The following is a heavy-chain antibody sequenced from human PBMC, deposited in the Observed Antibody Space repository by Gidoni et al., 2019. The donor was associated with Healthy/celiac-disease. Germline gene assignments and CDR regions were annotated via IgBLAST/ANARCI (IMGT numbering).Heavy chain of an antibody. CDR1: GYTFTSYY. J-gene: IGHJ4*02. D-gene: IGHD2-2*01. CDR3: ARGRRWVVPAATNRIAARPSAADY. V-gene: IGHV1-46*03. Sequence: QVQLVQSGAEVKKPGASVKVSCKASGYTFTSYYMHWVRQAPGQGLEWMGIINPSGGSTSYAQKFQGRVTMTRDTSTSTVYMELSSLRSEDTAVYYCARGRRWVVPAATNRIAARPSAADYWGQGTLVTVSS. CDR2: INPSGGST.